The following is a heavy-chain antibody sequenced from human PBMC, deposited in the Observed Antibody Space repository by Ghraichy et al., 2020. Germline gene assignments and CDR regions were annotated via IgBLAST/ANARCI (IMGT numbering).Heavy chain of an antibody. CDR3: ARGSLYDSSGYYYYY. CDR1: GFTVSSNY. V-gene: IGHV3-53*01. Sequence: LSLACAASGFTVSSNYMSWVRQAPGKGLEWVSVIYSGGSTYYADSVKGRFTISRDNSKNTLYLQMNSLRAEDTAVYYCARGSLYDSSGYYYYYWGQGTQVTVSS. CDR2: IYSGGST. J-gene: IGHJ4*02. D-gene: IGHD3-22*01.